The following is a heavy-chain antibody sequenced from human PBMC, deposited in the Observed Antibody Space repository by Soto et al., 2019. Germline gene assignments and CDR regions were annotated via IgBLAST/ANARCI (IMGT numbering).Heavy chain of an antibody. CDR3: ARAANFWSGYYTPYYYYGMDV. D-gene: IGHD3-3*01. CDR2: INPSGGST. Sequence: ASVKVSCKASGYTFTSYCMHWVRQAPGQGLEWMGIINPSGGSTSYAQKFQGRVTMTRDTPTSTVYMELSSLRSEDTAVYYCARAANFWSGYYTPYYYYGMDVWGQGTTVTVSS. CDR1: GYTFTSYC. J-gene: IGHJ6*02. V-gene: IGHV1-46*01.